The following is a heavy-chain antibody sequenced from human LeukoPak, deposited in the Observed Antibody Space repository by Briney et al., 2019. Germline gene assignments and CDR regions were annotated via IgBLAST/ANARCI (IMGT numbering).Heavy chain of an antibody. V-gene: IGHV4-31*03. CDR3: AASSGVTLGRF. CDR2: IYYTGIT. Sequence: SETLSLTCTVSGGSISSGTHYYNWIRQHPGKGLEWIGYIYYTGITSYNPSLGSRVTMSVDTSMNQISLKVTSLTAAVTAVYYCAASSGVTLGRFWGQGALVTVSS. J-gene: IGHJ4*02. CDR1: GGSISSGTHY. D-gene: IGHD3-16*01.